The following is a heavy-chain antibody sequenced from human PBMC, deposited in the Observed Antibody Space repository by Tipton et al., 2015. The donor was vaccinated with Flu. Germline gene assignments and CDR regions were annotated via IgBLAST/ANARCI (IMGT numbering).Heavy chain of an antibody. CDR2: ISDTGISI. Sequence: SLRLSCAASGSTFSSNSMNWVRQAPGKGLEWVSFISDTGISIYYGDSVKGRFTISRDNTDNSLYLQMNSLRAEDTAVYYCAKFGGSRYYDSSGYYNHDYWGQGTLVTVSS. CDR1: GSTFSSNS. V-gene: IGHV3-21*01. CDR3: AKFGGSRYYDSSGYYNHDY. J-gene: IGHJ4*02. D-gene: IGHD3-22*01.